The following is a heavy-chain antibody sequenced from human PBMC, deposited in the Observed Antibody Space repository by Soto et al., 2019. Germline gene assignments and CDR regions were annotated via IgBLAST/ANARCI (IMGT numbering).Heavy chain of an antibody. CDR3: ARGGNESTFDCSGGSCYSLLPGNWFDP. Sequence: QVQLQESGPGLVKPSQTLSLTCTVSGGSISSGGYYWSWIRQHPGKGLEWIGYIYYSGSTYYNPSLKSRVTISVDTSKNQFSLKLSSVTAADTAVYYCARGGNESTFDCSGGSCYSLLPGNWFDPWGQGTLVTVSS. J-gene: IGHJ5*02. CDR2: IYYSGST. V-gene: IGHV4-31*03. D-gene: IGHD2-15*01. CDR1: GGSISSGGYY.